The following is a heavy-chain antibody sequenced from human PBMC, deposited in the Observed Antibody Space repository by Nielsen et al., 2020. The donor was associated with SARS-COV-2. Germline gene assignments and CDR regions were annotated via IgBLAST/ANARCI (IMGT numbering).Heavy chain of an antibody. V-gene: IGHV3-9*01. J-gene: IGHJ4*02. CDR2: ISWNSGSI. D-gene: IGHD3-10*01. CDR1: GFTFDDYA. Sequence: SLRLSCAASGFTFDDYAMHWVRQAPGKGLEWVSGISWNSGSIGYADSVKGRFTISRDNAKNSLYLQMNSLRAEDTALYYCAKLPGAYGSGSADYWGQGTLVTVSS. CDR3: AKLPGAYGSGSADY.